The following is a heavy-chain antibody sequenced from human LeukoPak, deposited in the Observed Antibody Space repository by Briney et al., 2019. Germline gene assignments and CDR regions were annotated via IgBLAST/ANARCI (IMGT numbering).Heavy chain of an antibody. J-gene: IGHJ4*02. Sequence: SETLSLTCTVSGGSISSYYWSWIRQPPGKGLEWIGYIYYSGSTNYNPSLKSRVTISVDTSKNQFSLKLSSVTAADTAVYYCARGRFERGVVITYYFDYWGQGTLVTVSS. CDR1: GGSISSYY. CDR3: ARGRFERGVVITYYFDY. V-gene: IGHV4-59*01. CDR2: IYYSGST. D-gene: IGHD3-3*01.